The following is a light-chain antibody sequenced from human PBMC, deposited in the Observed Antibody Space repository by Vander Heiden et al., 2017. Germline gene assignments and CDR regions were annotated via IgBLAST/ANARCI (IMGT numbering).Light chain of an antibody. V-gene: IGLV2-23*02. CDR1: SSDVGSYNL. Sequence: QSALTQPASVSGSPGQSITMSCTGTSSDVGSYNLVCRYQQQPGKAPKLMIYEVSKRPSGVSSRFSGSKSGNTASLTISGLQAEDEADYYCCSYAGSSTYVFGTGTKVTVL. CDR2: EVS. CDR3: CSYAGSSTYV. J-gene: IGLJ1*01.